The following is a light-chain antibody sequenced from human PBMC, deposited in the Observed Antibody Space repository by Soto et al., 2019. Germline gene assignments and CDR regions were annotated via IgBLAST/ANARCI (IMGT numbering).Light chain of an antibody. Sequence: QSALTQPRSVSGSPGQSVTISCTGTSSDVGAYNYVSWYQQHPGKAPKLMIFDVTKRPSGVPDRFSGSKSGNTASLTISGLRTEDEADYYCRSYAGRYQHEIFGGGTKLTVL. CDR1: SSDVGAYNY. CDR3: RSYAGRYQHEI. J-gene: IGLJ2*01. V-gene: IGLV2-11*01. CDR2: DVT.